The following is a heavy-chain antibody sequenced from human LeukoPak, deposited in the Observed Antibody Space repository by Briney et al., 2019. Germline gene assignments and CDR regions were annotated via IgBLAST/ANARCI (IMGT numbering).Heavy chain of an antibody. V-gene: IGHV1-2*02. Sequence: ASVKVSCKASGYTFTGYYMHWVRQAPGQGLEWMGWINPNSGGRNYAQKFHDRVTMTRDTSISTAYMELSRLRSDDTAVYYCASALVSVNKEVDYWGQGTLVTVSS. CDR3: ASALVSVNKEVDY. CDR1: GYTFTGYY. D-gene: IGHD4-17*01. J-gene: IGHJ4*02. CDR2: INPNSGGR.